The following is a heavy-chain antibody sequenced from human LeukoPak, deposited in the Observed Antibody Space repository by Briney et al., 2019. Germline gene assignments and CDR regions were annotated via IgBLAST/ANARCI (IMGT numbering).Heavy chain of an antibody. CDR2: IYHSGST. CDR3: ARRYSNYFFDY. CDR1: VYSITSGYY. V-gene: IGHV4-38-2*01. D-gene: IGHD4-11*01. J-gene: IGHJ4*02. Sequence: SETLSLTCAVSVYSITSGYYLAWIRQPPGKGLEWIGNIYHSGSTYYNPSLKSRVTVSVDPSKNPFSLKLSSVTAADTAVYYCARRYSNYFFDYWGQGTLVTVSS.